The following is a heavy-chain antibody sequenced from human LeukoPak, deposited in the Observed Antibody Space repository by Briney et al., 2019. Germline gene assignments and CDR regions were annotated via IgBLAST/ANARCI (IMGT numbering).Heavy chain of an antibody. V-gene: IGHV3-23*01. J-gene: IGHJ3*02. CDR2: ISASGGST. CDR1: GFTFSSYA. Sequence: GGSLRLSRAASGFTFSSYAMTWVRQAPGKGLEWVSVISASGGSTYYADSVKGRFTISRDNSKNTLYLQMNSLRAEDTAIYYCAKDAIEWSFYAFDIWGQGTMVTASS. CDR3: AKDAIEWSFYAFDI. D-gene: IGHD3-3*01.